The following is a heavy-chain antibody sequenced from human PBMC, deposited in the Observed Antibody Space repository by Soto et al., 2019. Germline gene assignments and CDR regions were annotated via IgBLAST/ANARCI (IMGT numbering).Heavy chain of an antibody. Sequence: EVQLVESGGGLVQPGGSLRLSCAASGFTFSSYWMHWVRQVPGKGLVWVSRINSDGSSTTYADSVRGRFTISRDNAKNTLYLQMHRLRAEDTAVYYCARDIVVVVATSDYGMDVWGQGTTVTVSS. V-gene: IGHV3-74*01. CDR2: INSDGSST. CDR3: ARDIVVVVATSDYGMDV. D-gene: IGHD2-15*01. J-gene: IGHJ6*02. CDR1: GFTFSSYW.